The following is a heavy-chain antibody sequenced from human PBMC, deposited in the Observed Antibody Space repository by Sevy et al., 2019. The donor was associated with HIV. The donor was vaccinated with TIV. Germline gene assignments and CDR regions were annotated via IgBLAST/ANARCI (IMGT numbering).Heavy chain of an antibody. V-gene: IGHV3-7*01. J-gene: IGHJ3*02. Sequence: GGSLRLSCAASGFTFSSYWMSWVRQAPGKGLEWVANIKQGGSEKYYVDSVKSRFTISRDDAKNSLYLQMNSLRAEDTAVYYCARGGDDGAFDIWGQGTMVSVSS. CDR3: ARGGDDGAFDI. CDR1: GFTFSSYW. CDR2: IKQGGSEK. D-gene: IGHD1-1*01.